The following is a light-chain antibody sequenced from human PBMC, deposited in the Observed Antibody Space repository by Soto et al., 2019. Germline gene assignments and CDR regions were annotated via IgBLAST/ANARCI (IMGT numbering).Light chain of an antibody. CDR1: SGHSSYA. Sequence: QSVLTQSPSASASLGASVKLTCTLRSGHSSYAIAWHQQQPEKGPRYLMKLNSDGRHSKGDGIPDRFSGSSSGAERYLTISSLQSEDEADDYCQTWGTGTVVFGGGTK. CDR3: QTWGTGTVV. V-gene: IGLV4-69*01. CDR2: LNSDGRH. J-gene: IGLJ2*01.